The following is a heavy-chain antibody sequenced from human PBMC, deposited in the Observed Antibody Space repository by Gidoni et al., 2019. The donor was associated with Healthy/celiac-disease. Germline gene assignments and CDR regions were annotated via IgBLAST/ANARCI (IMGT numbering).Heavy chain of an antibody. CDR3: ARVGYQLPRLYYFDY. D-gene: IGHD2-2*01. CDR2: ISYDGSNK. V-gene: IGHV3-30-3*01. CDR1: GSTFSSYA. J-gene: IGHJ4*02. Sequence: QVQLVESGGGVVQPGRSLRLPCAASGSTFSSYAMHWVRQAPGKGLEWVAVISYDGSNKYYADSVKGRFTISRDNSKNTLYLQMNSLRAEDTAVYYCARVGYQLPRLYYFDYWGQGTLVTVSS.